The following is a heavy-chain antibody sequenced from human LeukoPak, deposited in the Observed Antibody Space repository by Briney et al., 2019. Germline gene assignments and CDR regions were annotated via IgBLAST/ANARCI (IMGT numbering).Heavy chain of an antibody. V-gene: IGHV4-34*01. Sequence: SETLSLTCAVYGGSFSGYYWSWIRQPPGKGLEWIGEINHSGSTNYNPSLKSRVTISVDTSKNQFSPKLSSVTAADTAVYYCARDLYGDWDAFDIWGQGTMVTVSS. CDR3: ARDLYGDWDAFDI. CDR2: INHSGST. J-gene: IGHJ3*02. D-gene: IGHD4-17*01. CDR1: GGSFSGYY.